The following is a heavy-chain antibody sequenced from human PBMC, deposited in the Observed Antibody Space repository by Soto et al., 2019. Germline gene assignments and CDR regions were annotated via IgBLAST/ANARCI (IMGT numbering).Heavy chain of an antibody. CDR3: AQWRYGGNRNPYYFDY. Sequence: QVQLVQSGAEVKKPGSSVKVSCKASGGTFSSYAISWVRQAPGQGREWMGGIIPIFGTANYAQKFQGRVTITTDESHSTAYMERRSLRAEPTAVYHCAQWRYGGNRNPYYFDYWGQGNLVTVSS. D-gene: IGHD4-17*01. J-gene: IGHJ4*02. CDR1: GGTFSSYA. V-gene: IGHV1-69*05. CDR2: IIPIFGTA.